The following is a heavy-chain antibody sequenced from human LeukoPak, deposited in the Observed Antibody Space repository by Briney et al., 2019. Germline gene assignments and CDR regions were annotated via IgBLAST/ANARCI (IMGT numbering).Heavy chain of an antibody. V-gene: IGHV4-31*03. J-gene: IGHJ5*02. Sequence: SQTLSLTCTVSGGSISSGGYYWSWIRQHPGKGLEWIGYIYYSGSTYYNPSLKSRVTISVDTSKNQFSLKLSPVTAADTAVYYCARSAYSSGWDWFDPWGQGTLVTVSS. CDR3: ARSAYSSGWDWFDP. CDR2: IYYSGST. D-gene: IGHD6-19*01. CDR1: GGSISSGGYY.